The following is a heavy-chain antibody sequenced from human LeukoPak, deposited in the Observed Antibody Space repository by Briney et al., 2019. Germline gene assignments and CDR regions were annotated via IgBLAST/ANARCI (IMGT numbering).Heavy chain of an antibody. CDR3: AREYLAVAGNWYFDL. D-gene: IGHD6-19*01. V-gene: IGHV4-30-4*01. J-gene: IGHJ2*01. CDR1: GGSISSGDYY. CDR2: IYYSGST. Sequence: SETLSLTCTVSGGSISSGDYYWSWIRQPLGKGLEWIGYIYYSGSTYYNPSLKSRVTISVDTSKNQFSLKLSSVTAADTAVYYCAREYLAVAGNWYFDLWGRGTLVTVFS.